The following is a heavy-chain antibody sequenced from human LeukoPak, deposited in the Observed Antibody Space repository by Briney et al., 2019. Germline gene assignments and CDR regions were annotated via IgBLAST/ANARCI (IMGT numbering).Heavy chain of an antibody. CDR1: GFTFSSYS. V-gene: IGHV3-48*01. D-gene: IGHD3-3*01. CDR3: AGGVGDYDFWSGSSDY. CDR2: ISSSSSTI. J-gene: IGHJ4*02. Sequence: GGSLRLSCAASGFTFSSYSMNWVRQAPGKGLEWVSYISSSSSTIYYADSVKGRFTISRDNAKNSLYLQMNSLRAEDTAVYYCAGGVGDYDFWSGSSDYWGQGTLVTVSS.